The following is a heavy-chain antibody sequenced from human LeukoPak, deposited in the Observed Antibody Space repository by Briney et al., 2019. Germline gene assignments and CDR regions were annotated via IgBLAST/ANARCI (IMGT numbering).Heavy chain of an antibody. Sequence: ASVKVSCKASGGTFSSYAISWLRQAPGQGLEWMGWSIPIRCTANYAQKFQGRVTITADESTSKAYMELSSLRSEDTAVYYCASGGQLSNWNDLSWFDPWGKGNLVSVYS. CDR2: SIPIRCTA. J-gene: IGHJ5*02. CDR1: GGTFSSYA. V-gene: IGHV1-69*11. CDR3: ASGGQLSNWNDLSWFDP. D-gene: IGHD1-1*01.